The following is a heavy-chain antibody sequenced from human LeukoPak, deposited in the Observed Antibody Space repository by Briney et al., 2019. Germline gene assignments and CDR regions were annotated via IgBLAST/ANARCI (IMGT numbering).Heavy chain of an antibody. Sequence: ASVKVSCKASGYTFTSYAISWVRQAPGQGLEWMGGIIPIFGTANYAQKFQGRVTITADESTSTAYMELSSLRSEDTAVYYCARATLRDDYGDYRGNYYFDYWGQGTLVTVSS. J-gene: IGHJ4*02. CDR2: IIPIFGTA. D-gene: IGHD4-17*01. CDR1: GYTFTSYA. V-gene: IGHV1-69*13. CDR3: ARATLRDDYGDYRGNYYFDY.